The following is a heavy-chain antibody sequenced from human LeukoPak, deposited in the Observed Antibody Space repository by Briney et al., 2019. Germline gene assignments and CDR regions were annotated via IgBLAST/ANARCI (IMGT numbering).Heavy chain of an antibody. CDR1: GFTVSSNY. CDR2: IYSDGST. V-gene: IGHV3-66*01. CDR3: ARETTMVRGVLDY. J-gene: IGHJ4*02. Sequence: GGSLRLSCAASGFTVSSNYMSWVRQAPGKGLEWVSVIYSDGSTYYADSVKGDFTISRDNSKNTLYLQMNNLRAEDTAVYYCARETTMVRGVLDYWGQGTLVSVSS. D-gene: IGHD3-10*01.